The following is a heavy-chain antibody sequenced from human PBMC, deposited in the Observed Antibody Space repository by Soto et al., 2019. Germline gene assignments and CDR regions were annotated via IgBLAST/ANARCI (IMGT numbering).Heavy chain of an antibody. Sequence: SETLSLTCTVSGGSISSGDYYWSWIRQPPGKGLEWIGYIYYSGSTYYNPSLKSRVTISVDTSKNQFSLKLSSVTAADTAVYYCAREGLTGTIGLYYYYALDVWGQGTTVTVSS. V-gene: IGHV4-30-4*02. CDR3: AREGLTGTIGLYYYYALDV. CDR1: GGSISSGDYY. CDR2: IYYSGST. D-gene: IGHD1-7*01. J-gene: IGHJ6*02.